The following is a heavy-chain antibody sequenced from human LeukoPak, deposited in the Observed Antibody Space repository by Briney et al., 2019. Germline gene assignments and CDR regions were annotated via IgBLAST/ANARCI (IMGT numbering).Heavy chain of an antibody. V-gene: IGHV4-59*01. CDR1: GGSISSYY. CDR2: IYYSGST. D-gene: IGHD4-17*01. Sequence: PSETLSLTCTVSGGSISSYYWSWIRQPPGKGLEWIGYIYYSGSTNYNPSLKSRVTISVDTSKNQFSLKLSSVTAADTAVYYCARVGYGDHFDYWGQGTLVTVSS. J-gene: IGHJ4*02. CDR3: ARVGYGDHFDY.